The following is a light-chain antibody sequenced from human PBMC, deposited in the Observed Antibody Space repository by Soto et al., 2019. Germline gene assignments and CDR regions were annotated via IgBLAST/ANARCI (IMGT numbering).Light chain of an antibody. CDR3: QEFGTSQT. J-gene: IGKJ1*01. V-gene: IGKV3-20*01. Sequence: EIVLTQSPGTLSLSPGERATLSCRASQSFSSSYLAWYQQKPGQAPRLVIYGASSRATGIPDRFSGSGSGTNFTLTISRLEPEDFAVYYCQEFGTSQTFGQGTKVYIK. CDR2: GAS. CDR1: QSFSSSY.